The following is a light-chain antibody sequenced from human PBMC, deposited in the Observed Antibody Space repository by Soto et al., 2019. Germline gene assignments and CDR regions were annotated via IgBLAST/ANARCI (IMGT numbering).Light chain of an antibody. Sequence: DIQMTQSPSSLSASVGDRVTVTCRAGQSISRYLNWYQQKSGKAPKLLIYDASDLETGVPSRFSGSGSGTDFTFTINSLQPEDIATYYCQQYDNLPLTFGGGTKVDIK. V-gene: IGKV1-33*01. CDR2: DAS. CDR1: QSISRY. J-gene: IGKJ4*01. CDR3: QQYDNLPLT.